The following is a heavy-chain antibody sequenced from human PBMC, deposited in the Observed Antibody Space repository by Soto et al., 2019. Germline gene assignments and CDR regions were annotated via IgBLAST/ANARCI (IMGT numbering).Heavy chain of an antibody. D-gene: IGHD4-17*01. CDR3: TTNSYYGDYVDY. CDR1: GFTFSNAW. J-gene: IGHJ4*02. V-gene: IGHV3-15*01. CDR2: IKSKTDGGTT. Sequence: GGSLRLSCAASGFTFSNAWMSWVRQAPGKGLEWVGRIKSKTDGGTTDYAAPVKGRFTISRDGSKNTLYLQMNSLKTEDTAVYYCTTNSYYGDYVDYWGQGTLVTVSS.